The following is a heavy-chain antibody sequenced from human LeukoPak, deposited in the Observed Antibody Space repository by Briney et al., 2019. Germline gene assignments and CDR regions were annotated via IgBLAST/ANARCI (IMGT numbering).Heavy chain of an antibody. Sequence: GGSLRLSCAASGFNFRTYSLNWVRQSPGKGLEWISYIGGGGDAIYYADSVRGRFTISRDNAENSVYLQMNSLRVEDTAVYYCVRGGQGRGDYFDYWGQGTLGTVSS. V-gene: IGHV3-48*04. CDR2: IGGGGDAI. CDR3: VRGGQGRGDYFDY. D-gene: IGHD3-10*01. J-gene: IGHJ4*02. CDR1: GFNFRTYS.